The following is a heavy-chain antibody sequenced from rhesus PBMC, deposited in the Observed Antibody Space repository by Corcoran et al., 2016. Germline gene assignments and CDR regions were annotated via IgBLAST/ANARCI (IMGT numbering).Heavy chain of an antibody. CDR2: ISTGNSDT. CDR3: AKGGLPDY. CDR1: GFTFSNAW. Sequence: EVQLVESGGGLAKPGGSLRLSCVASGFTFSNAWMNWGAQAPGKGLEGVSTISTGNSDTYYADSVKGRFTISRDNSKNTVSLQMNSLRAEDSAVYYCAKGGLPDYWGQGVLVTVSS. D-gene: IGHD1-44*02. J-gene: IGHJ4*01. V-gene: IGHV3S25*01.